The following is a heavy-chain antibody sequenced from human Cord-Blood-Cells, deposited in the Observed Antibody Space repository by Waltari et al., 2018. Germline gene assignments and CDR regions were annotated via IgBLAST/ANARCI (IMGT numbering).Heavy chain of an antibody. Sequence: QLQLQESGPGLVKPSETLSLTCTVPGGSISSSSYYWGWIRQPPGKGLEWIGSIYYSGSTYYNPSLKSRVTISVDTSKNQFSLKLSSVTAADTAVYYCARHRAGLWPTWGQGTLVTVSS. D-gene: IGHD5-18*01. CDR1: GGSISSSSYY. CDR3: ARHRAGLWPT. CDR2: IYYSGST. V-gene: IGHV4-39*01. J-gene: IGHJ4*02.